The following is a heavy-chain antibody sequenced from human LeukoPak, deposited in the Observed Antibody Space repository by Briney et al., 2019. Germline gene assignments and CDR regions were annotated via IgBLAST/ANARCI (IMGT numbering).Heavy chain of an antibody. J-gene: IGHJ5*02. CDR2: IYHSGST. V-gene: IGHV4-4*02. Sequence: SETLSLTCAVSGGSISSSNWWSWVRQPPGKGLEWIGEIYHSGSTNYNPSLKSRVTISVDKSKNQFSLKLSSVTAADTAVYYCARRAMVRGVIITRWFDPWGQGTLVTVSS. D-gene: IGHD3-10*01. CDR3: ARRAMVRGVIITRWFDP. CDR1: GGSISSSNW.